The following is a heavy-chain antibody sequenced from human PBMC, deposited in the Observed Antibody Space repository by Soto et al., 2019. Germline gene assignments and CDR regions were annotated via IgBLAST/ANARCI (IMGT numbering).Heavy chain of an antibody. CDR2: ISYSGTT. CDR3: ARRSGYNFYYYYYVMDV. Sequence: SEPLCLTCTVSGGSLMSCNYYWGWIRQPPGKGLEWIGSISYSGTTYYNPSLKSRVTISVDTSKNQFSLKLSSVTAADTAVYYCARRSGYNFYYYYYVMDVRGKGTPVTVSS. CDR1: GGSLMSCNYY. D-gene: IGHD3-22*01. V-gene: IGHV4-39*01. J-gene: IGHJ6*04.